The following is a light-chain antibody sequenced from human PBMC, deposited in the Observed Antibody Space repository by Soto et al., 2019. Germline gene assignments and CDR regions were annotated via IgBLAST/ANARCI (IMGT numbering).Light chain of an antibody. V-gene: IGKV1-27*01. Sequence: DIQMAQSPSSLSASIGDRVTITCRASQGISEYLAWYQQRPGNAPNLLIYVASILQSGVPSRFSGSGSGTHFTLTISILQPEDVATYYCHSYNSIPRTFGKGTTVEIK. CDR2: VAS. CDR3: HSYNSIPRT. J-gene: IGKJ1*01. CDR1: QGISEY.